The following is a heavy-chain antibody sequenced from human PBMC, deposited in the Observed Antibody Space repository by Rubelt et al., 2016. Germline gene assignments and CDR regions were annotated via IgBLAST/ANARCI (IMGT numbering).Heavy chain of an antibody. V-gene: IGHV1-24*01. CDR1: GYTLTELS. CDR3: ARGSWFRGAFDI. D-gene: IGHD6-13*01. CDR2: FDPEDGET. J-gene: IGHJ3*02. Sequence: QVQLVQSGAEVKKPGASVKVSCKVSGYTLTELSMHWVRQAPGKGLEWMGGFDPEDGETIYAQKFQGWVTMTRDTSISTAYMELSRLRSDDTAVYYCARGSWFRGAFDIWGQGTMVTVSS.